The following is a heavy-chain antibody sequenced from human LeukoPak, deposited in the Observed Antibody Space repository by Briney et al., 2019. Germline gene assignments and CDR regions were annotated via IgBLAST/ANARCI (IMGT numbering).Heavy chain of an antibody. D-gene: IGHD3-10*01. CDR2: INIDGSGT. J-gene: IGHJ4*02. V-gene: IGHV3-74*01. Sequence: GGSLRLSCAASGFTFSSYWMHWVRQAPGKGLVWVSRINIDGSGTGYADSVKGRFTISRDNAKNTLFLQMNSLRAEDTAMYYCGYGSGSHAKDWGQGTLVTVSS. CDR3: GYGSGSHAKD. CDR1: GFTFSSYW.